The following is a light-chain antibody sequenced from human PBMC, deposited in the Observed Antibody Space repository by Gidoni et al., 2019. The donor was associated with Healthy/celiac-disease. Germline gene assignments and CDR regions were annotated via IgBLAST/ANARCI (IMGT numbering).Light chain of an antibody. CDR1: SPNIGNNY. CDR3: GTWDSSLSAHVV. J-gene: IGLJ2*01. CDR2: DNN. V-gene: IGLV1-51*01. Sequence: QSALTHPPSASAPPGHKVTISCSGSSPNIGNNYVSWYQQLPGTAPKRLIYDNNKRPSGIPDRFSGSKSGTSATLGITGLQTGDEADYYCGTWDSSLSAHVVFGGGTKLTVL.